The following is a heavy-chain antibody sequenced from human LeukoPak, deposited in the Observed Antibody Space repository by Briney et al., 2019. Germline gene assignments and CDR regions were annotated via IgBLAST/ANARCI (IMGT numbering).Heavy chain of an antibody. Sequence: EASAKVSCKASGGTFSSYAISWVRQAPGQGLEWMGGIIPIFGTANYAQKFQGRVTITADESTSTAYMELSSLRSEDTAVYYCARGYGDYVFYFDYWGQGTLVTVSS. V-gene: IGHV1-69*01. CDR3: ARGYGDYVFYFDY. CDR1: GGTFSSYA. J-gene: IGHJ4*02. CDR2: IIPIFGTA. D-gene: IGHD4-17*01.